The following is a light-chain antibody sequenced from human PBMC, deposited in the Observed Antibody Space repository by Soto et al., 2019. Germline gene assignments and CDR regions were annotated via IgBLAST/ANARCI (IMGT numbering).Light chain of an antibody. CDR1: QSIRTN. CDR3: QKYFNGPLTWT. Sequence: EIELTQSPATLSVSAGVTVTLSCRASQSIRTNVAWYQQIPGQAPRLLVYGASTRATGGPARFSGSGSGIAFNLTISSLQSEDSAFYYCQKYFNGPLTWTFGPGTKVQIK. V-gene: IGKV3-15*01. CDR2: GAS. J-gene: IGKJ1*01.